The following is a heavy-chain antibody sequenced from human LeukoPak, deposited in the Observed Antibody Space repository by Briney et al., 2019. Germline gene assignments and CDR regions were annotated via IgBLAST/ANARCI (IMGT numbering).Heavy chain of an antibody. D-gene: IGHD3-16*01. J-gene: IGHJ3*01. V-gene: IGHV3-66*02. CDR3: ASHKAYRAFDV. Sequence: GGSLRHSCAASDFTVSSNYMSWVRQAPGKGLEWVSTIYSGGSTYYADSVKGRFTISRDNSKNTLYLQMNSLRAGDTAVYYCASHKAYRAFDVWGQGTMVIVSS. CDR1: DFTVSSNY. CDR2: IYSGGST.